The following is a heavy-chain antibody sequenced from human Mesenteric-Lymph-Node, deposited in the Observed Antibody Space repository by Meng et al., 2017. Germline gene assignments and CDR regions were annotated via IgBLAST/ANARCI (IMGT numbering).Heavy chain of an antibody. V-gene: IGHV4-4*02. Sequence: VLLQQCAAGLFKPSDTLSLPCAVSGGSISSVYWWTWVRQSPGKGLEWIGEIYHSGSTNYNPSLKSRVTISVDKSKNQFSLKLTSVTAADTAVYYCARGGYYSFDYWGQGTLVTVFS. CDR2: IYHSGST. CDR3: ARGGYYSFDY. D-gene: IGHD5-18*01. J-gene: IGHJ4*02. CDR1: GGSISSVYW.